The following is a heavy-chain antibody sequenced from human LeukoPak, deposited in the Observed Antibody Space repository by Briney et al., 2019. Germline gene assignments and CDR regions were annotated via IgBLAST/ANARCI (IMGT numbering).Heavy chain of an antibody. CDR2: ISYDGSNK. V-gene: IGHV3-30*18. J-gene: IGHJ4*02. CDR3: AKDVQATLSSGYYDY. D-gene: IGHD3-22*01. Sequence: GGSLRLSCAASGFTFSSYGMHWVRQAPGKGLEWVAVISYDGSNKYYADSVKGRFTISRDNSKNTLYLQMNSLRAEDTAVYYCAKDVQATLSSGYYDYWGQGTLVTVSS. CDR1: GFTFSSYG.